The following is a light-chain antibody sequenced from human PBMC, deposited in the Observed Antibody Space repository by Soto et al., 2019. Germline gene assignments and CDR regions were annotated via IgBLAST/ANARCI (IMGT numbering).Light chain of an antibody. V-gene: IGKV1-27*01. Sequence: DIQMTQSRSCLSASVGDRVTITCRASQGISNYLAWYQQQPGKVPKLLIYAASTLQLGVPSRFSGSGSGTDFTLTISSLQPEDVATYYCQKYNRAPFTFGPGTKADIK. CDR2: AAS. CDR1: QGISNY. CDR3: QKYNRAPFT. J-gene: IGKJ3*01.